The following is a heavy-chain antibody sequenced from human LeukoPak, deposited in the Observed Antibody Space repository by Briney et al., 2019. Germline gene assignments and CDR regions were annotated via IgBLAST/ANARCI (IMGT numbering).Heavy chain of an antibody. D-gene: IGHD2-2*01. V-gene: IGHV4-4*07. CDR2: IYTSGGT. CDR3: ARLSCSSTSCYSFDY. CDR1: GDSISTYY. J-gene: IGHJ4*02. Sequence: SETLSLTCTVSGDSISTYYWSWLRQPAGRGLEWVGRIYTSGGTNYNPPLKSRATISVDTSKSQPSLKLSSVTAADTAVYYCARLSCSSTSCYSFDYWGQGTLVTVSS.